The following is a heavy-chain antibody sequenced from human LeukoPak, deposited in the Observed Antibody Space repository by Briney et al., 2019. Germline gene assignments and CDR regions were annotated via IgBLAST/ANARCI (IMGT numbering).Heavy chain of an antibody. J-gene: IGHJ4*02. Sequence: ASVKVSCKASGYTFTGYYMHWVRQAPGQGLEWMGRINPNSGGTNYAQKFQGWVTMTRDTSISTAYMELSRLRSDDTAVYYCARGPLTGYSYELGYWGQGTLVTVSS. CDR3: ARGPLTGYSYELGY. CDR1: GYTFTGYY. V-gene: IGHV1-2*04. CDR2: INPNSGGT. D-gene: IGHD5-18*01.